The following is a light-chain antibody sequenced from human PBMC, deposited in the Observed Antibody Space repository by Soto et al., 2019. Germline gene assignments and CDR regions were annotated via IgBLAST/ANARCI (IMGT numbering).Light chain of an antibody. CDR3: QQYRSYSWT. Sequence: DVQLTQSPSTLSASVGDRVTITCRASQSVSSWLAWYQAKPGKAPNLLIYKASTLESGVPSRFSGSGSGTEFTLTISRLQPDDFATYYCQQYRSYSWTFGQGTKVEI. CDR1: QSVSSW. J-gene: IGKJ1*01. CDR2: KAS. V-gene: IGKV1-5*03.